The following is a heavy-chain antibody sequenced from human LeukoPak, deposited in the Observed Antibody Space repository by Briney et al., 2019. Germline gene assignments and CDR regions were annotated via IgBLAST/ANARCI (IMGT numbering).Heavy chain of an antibody. V-gene: IGHV4-39*01. Sequence: ASETLSLTCTASGCSISSTTYYWAWIRQPPGMGLEWIGSVYYGETTYYNPSLESRVTISVDTSKNQFSLRLNSVTAADTAVYYCARHEASYFYYYMDVWGAGTTVIVSS. J-gene: IGHJ6*03. CDR3: ARHEASYFYYYMDV. CDR1: GCSISSTTYY. CDR2: VYYGETT.